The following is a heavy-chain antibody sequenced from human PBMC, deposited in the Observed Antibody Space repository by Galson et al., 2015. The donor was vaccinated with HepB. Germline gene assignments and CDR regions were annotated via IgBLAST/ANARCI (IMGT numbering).Heavy chain of an antibody. CDR2: IIPIFGTA. Sequence: SVKVSCKASGGTFSSYAISWVRQAPGQGLEWMGGIIPIFGTANYAQKFQGRVTITADESTSTAYMELSSLRSEDTAVYYCARRRGYCSSTSCYTRSHWYFDLWGRGTLVTVSS. J-gene: IGHJ2*01. D-gene: IGHD2-2*02. CDR1: GGTFSSYA. V-gene: IGHV1-69*13. CDR3: ARRRGYCSSTSCYTRSHWYFDL.